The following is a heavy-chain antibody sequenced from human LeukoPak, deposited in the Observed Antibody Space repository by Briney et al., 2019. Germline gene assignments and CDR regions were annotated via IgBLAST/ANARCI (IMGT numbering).Heavy chain of an antibody. D-gene: IGHD3-16*02. Sequence: SQTLSLTCTVSGGSISSGSYYWSWIRQPAGKGLEWIGRIYTSGSTNYNPSLKSRVTISVDTSKNQFSLKLSSVTAANTAVYYCARDSRLGELSLSRWGQGTLVTVSS. CDR3: ARDSRLGELSLSR. V-gene: IGHV4-61*02. CDR1: GGSISSGSYY. J-gene: IGHJ4*02. CDR2: IYTSGST.